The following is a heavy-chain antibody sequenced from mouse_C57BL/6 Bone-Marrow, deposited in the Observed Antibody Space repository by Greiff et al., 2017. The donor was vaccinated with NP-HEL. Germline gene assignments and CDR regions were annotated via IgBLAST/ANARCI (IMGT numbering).Heavy chain of an antibody. J-gene: IGHJ1*03. V-gene: IGHV1-64*01. D-gene: IGHD1-1*01. CDR1: GYTFTSYW. CDR2: IHPNSGST. CDR3: ARIGGITTVVATEYFDV. Sequence: QVQLQQPGAELVKPGASVTLSCKASGYTFTSYWMHWVKQRPGQGLEWIGMIHPNSGSTNYNEKFKSKATLTVDKSSSTAYMQLSSLTSEDSAVYYCARIGGITTVVATEYFDVWGTGTTVTVSS.